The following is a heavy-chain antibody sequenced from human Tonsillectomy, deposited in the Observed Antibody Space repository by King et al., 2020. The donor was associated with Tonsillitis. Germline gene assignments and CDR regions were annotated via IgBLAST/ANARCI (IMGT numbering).Heavy chain of an antibody. CDR3: AREWLVVFDY. CDR2: ISYDGSNK. CDR1: GFTFSSYA. Sequence: VQLVESGGGVVQPGRSLRLSCAASGFTFSSYAMHWVRQAPGKGLEWVAVISYDGSNKYYADSVKGRFTIPRDNSKNTLYLQMNSLRAEDTAVYYWAREWLVVFDYWGQGTLVTVSS. V-gene: IGHV3-30*04. D-gene: IGHD6-19*01. J-gene: IGHJ4*02.